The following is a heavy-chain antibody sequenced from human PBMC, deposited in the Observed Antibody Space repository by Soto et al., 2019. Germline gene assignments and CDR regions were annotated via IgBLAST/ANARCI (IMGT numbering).Heavy chain of an antibody. J-gene: IGHJ6*03. V-gene: IGHV3-74*01. CDR1: GFTLSGRS. Sequence: EVQLVESGGGLVQPGGSLRLSCAASGFTLSGRSMHWVRQAPGKGLVWVSGIDNAGTDSTYADSVKGRFTSSRDNAKKMLYLQMKSLRVEDTGVYYCARGWFGPDVWGKGTTVTVS. D-gene: IGHD3-10*01. CDR2: IDNAGTDS. CDR3: ARGWFGPDV.